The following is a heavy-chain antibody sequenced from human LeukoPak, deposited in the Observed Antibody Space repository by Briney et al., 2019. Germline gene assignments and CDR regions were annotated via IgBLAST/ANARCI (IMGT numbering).Heavy chain of an antibody. CDR2: INPNSGGT. J-gene: IGHJ4*02. CDR1: GYTFTTYG. D-gene: IGHD3-9*01. Sequence: ASVKVSCKASGYTFTTYGISWVRQAPGQGLEWMGWINPNSGGTNYAQKFQGRVTMTRDTSITTAYMDKSRLRSDDTALYYCARSPHILTGENFDYWGQGTLVTVSS. V-gene: IGHV1-2*02. CDR3: ARSPHILTGENFDY.